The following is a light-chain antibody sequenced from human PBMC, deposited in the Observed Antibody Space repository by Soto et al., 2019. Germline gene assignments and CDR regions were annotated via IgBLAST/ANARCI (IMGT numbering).Light chain of an antibody. CDR1: QSVSSN. J-gene: IGKJ4*01. CDR3: QQRSNWPLT. CDR2: DAY. V-gene: IGKV3-11*01. Sequence: EIVLTQSPATLSLSPGERATLSCRASQSVSSNLAWYQQKPGQAPRLLIFDAYNRATGIPGRFSGSRSGTDFTLTISSLEPEDFAVYYCQQRSNWPLTFGGGTKVDIK.